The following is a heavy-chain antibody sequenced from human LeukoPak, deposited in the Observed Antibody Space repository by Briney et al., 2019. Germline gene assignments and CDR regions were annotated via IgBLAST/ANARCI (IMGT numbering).Heavy chain of an antibody. J-gene: IGHJ5*02. V-gene: IGHV4-39*01. CDR3: ARHSGHTGGITMVRGVIYSWFDP. Sequence: SETLSLTCTVSGGSISSSSYYWGWIRQPPGKGLEWIGSIYYSGGTYYNPSLKSRVTISVDTSKNQFSLKLSSVTAADTAVYYCARHSGHTGGITMVRGVIYSWFDPWGQGTLVTVSS. D-gene: IGHD3-10*01. CDR1: GGSISSSSYY. CDR2: IYYSGGT.